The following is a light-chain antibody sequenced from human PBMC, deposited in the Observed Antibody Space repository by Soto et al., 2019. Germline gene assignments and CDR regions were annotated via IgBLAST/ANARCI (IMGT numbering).Light chain of an antibody. CDR2: SNN. CDR1: TSNIGSNP. V-gene: IGLV1-44*01. J-gene: IGLJ2*01. Sequence: QLVLTQPPSASGTPGQRVTISCSGSTSNIGSNPVNWYQQLPGTAPKLLIYSNNQRPSGVPDRYSGSKSGTSASLAISGLQSEDEADYYCAAWDDSLNGPVVFGGGTKVTVL. CDR3: AAWDDSLNGPVV.